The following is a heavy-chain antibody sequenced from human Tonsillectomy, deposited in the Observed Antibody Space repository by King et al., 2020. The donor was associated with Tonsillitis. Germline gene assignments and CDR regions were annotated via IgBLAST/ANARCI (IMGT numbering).Heavy chain of an antibody. CDR2: ISPNSDNT. J-gene: IGHJ4*02. CDR3: AREGSGYRPAYFDY. V-gene: IGHV1-18*01. Sequence: QLVQSGAEVKKPGASVKVSCKASGYTFFSYGVTWVRQAPGQGLEWLGVISPNSDNTNYAQQLQGRVTMTADTSTSTVYMALTSLRSDDTAVYYCAREGSGYRPAYFDYWGQGTLVTVSS. D-gene: IGHD3-3*01. CDR1: GYTFFSYG.